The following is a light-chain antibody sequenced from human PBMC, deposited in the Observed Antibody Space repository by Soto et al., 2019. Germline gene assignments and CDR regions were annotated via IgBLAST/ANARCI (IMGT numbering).Light chain of an antibody. Sequence: EIVLTQSPATLSLSPGERATLSCRASQNVNSYLAWYQQKPGQPPRLLIYAASIRATGVPDRFSGSGSGTVFTLTISSLEPEDFAVYYCQQRSNWPPSTFGQGTKLEIK. V-gene: IGKV3-11*01. J-gene: IGKJ2*01. CDR2: AAS. CDR3: QQRSNWPPST. CDR1: QNVNSY.